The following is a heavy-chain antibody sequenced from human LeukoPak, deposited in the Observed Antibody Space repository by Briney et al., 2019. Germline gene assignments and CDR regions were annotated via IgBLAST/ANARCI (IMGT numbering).Heavy chain of an antibody. V-gene: IGHV4-59*01. CDR2: IYYSGST. CDR1: GGSISSYY. J-gene: IGHJ6*03. CDR3: ARGAPYYYYYYMDV. Sequence: SETLSLTCTVSGGSISSYYWSWIRQPPGKGLEWIGYIYYSGSTNYNPSLKSRVTISVDTSKNQFSLKLSSVTAADTAVYYCARGAPYYYYYYMDVWGKGTTVTVSS.